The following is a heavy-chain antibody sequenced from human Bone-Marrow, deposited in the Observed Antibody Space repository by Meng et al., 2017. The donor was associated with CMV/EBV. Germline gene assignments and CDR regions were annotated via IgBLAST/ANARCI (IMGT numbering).Heavy chain of an antibody. D-gene: IGHD2-15*01. Sequence: SVKVSCKASGGTFSSYAISWVRQAPGQGLEWMGGIIPIFGTANYAQKFQGRVTITTDESTSTAYMELSSLRSEDTAVYYCEREGGYCSGGSCQNYYYYGMDVWGQGTTVTGSS. CDR3: EREGGYCSGGSCQNYYYYGMDV. CDR2: IIPIFGTA. CDR1: GGTFSSYA. V-gene: IGHV1-69*05. J-gene: IGHJ6*02.